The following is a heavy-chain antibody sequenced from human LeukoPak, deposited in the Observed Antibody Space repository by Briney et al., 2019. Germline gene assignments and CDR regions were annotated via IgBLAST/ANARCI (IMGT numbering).Heavy chain of an antibody. CDR1: GFTFSSYS. Sequence: PGGSLRLSCAASGFTFSSYSMNWVRQAPGKGLVWVSYISSSSSTIYYADSVKGRFTISRDNAKNSLYLQMNSLRDEDTAVYYCARDRFSTDYDFWSGSSLDYYYYGMDVWGQGTTVTVSS. V-gene: IGHV3-48*02. J-gene: IGHJ6*02. D-gene: IGHD3-3*01. CDR3: ARDRFSTDYDFWSGSSLDYYYYGMDV. CDR2: ISSSSSTI.